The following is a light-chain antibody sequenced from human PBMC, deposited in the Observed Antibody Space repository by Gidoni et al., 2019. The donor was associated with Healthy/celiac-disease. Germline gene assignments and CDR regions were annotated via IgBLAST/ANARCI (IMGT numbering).Light chain of an antibody. CDR1: QSVLYSSNNKNF. V-gene: IGKV4-1*01. CDR2: WAS. CDR3: QQYYNTPRT. Sequence: DIVMTQSPDSLAGSLGERATINCKSSQSVLYSSNNKNFLAWYQQKPGQPPKLLIYWASTRESGVPDRFSGSGSGTDFTLTISSLQAEDVAVYYCQQYYNTPRTFXXXTKLEIK. J-gene: IGKJ2*01.